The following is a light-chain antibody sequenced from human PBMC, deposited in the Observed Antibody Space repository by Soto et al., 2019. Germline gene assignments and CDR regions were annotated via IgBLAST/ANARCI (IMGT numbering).Light chain of an antibody. CDR3: QQYGSSPPIT. J-gene: IGKJ5*01. Sequence: EIVLTQSPGTLSLSPGERATLSCRASQSVSSSYLAWYQQKPGQAPRLLIYGASSRATGIPDRFSGSGSGTHFTLTISRLEPEDVAVYYCQQYGSSPPITFGQGTLLEIK. CDR1: QSVSSSY. V-gene: IGKV3-20*01. CDR2: GAS.